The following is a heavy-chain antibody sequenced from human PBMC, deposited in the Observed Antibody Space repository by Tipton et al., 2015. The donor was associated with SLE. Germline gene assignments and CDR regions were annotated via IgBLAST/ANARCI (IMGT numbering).Heavy chain of an antibody. Sequence: LRLSCTVYGGSFSGYYWSWIRQPPGKGLEWIGEINHSGSTNYNPSLKSRVTISVDTSKNQFSLKLSSVTAADTAVYYCARGRRTIWFDPWGQGTLVTVSS. J-gene: IGHJ5*02. CDR3: ARGRRTIWFDP. V-gene: IGHV4-34*01. CDR1: GGSFSGYY. CDR2: INHSGST.